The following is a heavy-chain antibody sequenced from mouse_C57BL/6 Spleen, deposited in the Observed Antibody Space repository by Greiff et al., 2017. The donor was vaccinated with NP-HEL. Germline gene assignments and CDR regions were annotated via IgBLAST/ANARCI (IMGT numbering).Heavy chain of an antibody. Sequence: QVQLQQPGAELVKPGASVKLSCKASGYTFTSYWMHWVKQRPGQGLEWIGMIHPNSGSTNYNEKFKSKATLTVDKSSSTAYMQLSSLTSEDSAVYYCARNYYGSSPLDYWGQGTTLTVSS. CDR2: IHPNSGST. V-gene: IGHV1-64*01. D-gene: IGHD1-1*01. CDR1: GYTFTSYW. CDR3: ARNYYGSSPLDY. J-gene: IGHJ2*01.